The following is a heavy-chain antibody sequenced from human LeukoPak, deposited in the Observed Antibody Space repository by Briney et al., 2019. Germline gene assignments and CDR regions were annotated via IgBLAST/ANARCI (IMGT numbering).Heavy chain of an antibody. V-gene: IGHV4-34*01. CDR1: GGSFSGYY. D-gene: IGHD1-14*01. CDR3: AHSTPGTWFDP. J-gene: IGHJ5*02. Sequence: SETLSLTCAVYGGSFSGYYWSWIRQPPGKGLEWIGEINHRGITNYNPSFKSRVTISVDTSKNQFSLKLSSVIAADTAVYYCAHSTPGTWFDPWGQGTLVTVSS. CDR2: INHRGIT.